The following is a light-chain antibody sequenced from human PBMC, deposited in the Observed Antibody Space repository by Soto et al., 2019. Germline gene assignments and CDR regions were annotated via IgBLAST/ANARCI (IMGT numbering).Light chain of an antibody. Sequence: DFRLAQSPSSLSPSVGDRVTITCRASHHIMTDLAWYQQKPGKPPRLLISAASTLESGVPSRFSASGFGTEFTLTISSLQPEDAATYYCHKYNSLPPTFGGGTKVDIK. CDR2: AAS. CDR1: HHIMTD. J-gene: IGKJ4*02. CDR3: HKYNSLPPT. V-gene: IGKV1-27*01.